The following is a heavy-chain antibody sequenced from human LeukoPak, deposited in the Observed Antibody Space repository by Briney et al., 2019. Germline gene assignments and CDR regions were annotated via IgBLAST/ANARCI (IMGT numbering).Heavy chain of an antibody. CDR2: INPNDGDT. D-gene: IGHD2-2*01. J-gene: IGHJ4*02. V-gene: IGHV1-2*02. CDR3: ARANFLYCSSTTCLFDY. CDR1: GYTFTDYC. Sequence: ASVKVSCKASGYTFTDYCMHWVRQAPGQGFEWMGWINPNDGDTNYAQTFQGRVTMTRDTSISTAHMEVSRLRSDETAVYYCARANFLYCSSTTCLFDYWGQGTLVTVSS.